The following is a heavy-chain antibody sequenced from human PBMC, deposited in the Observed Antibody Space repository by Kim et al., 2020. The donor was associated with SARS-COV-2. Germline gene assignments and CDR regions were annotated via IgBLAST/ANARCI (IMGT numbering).Heavy chain of an antibody. J-gene: IGHJ2*01. CDR1: GGSFSGYY. CDR3: ARRWAARWYFDL. CDR2: INHSGST. Sequence: SETLSLTCAVYGGSFSGYYWSWIRQPPGKGLEWIGEINHSGSTNYNPSLKSRVTISVDTSKNQFSLKLSSVTAADTAVYYCARRWAARWYFDLWGRGTLV. V-gene: IGHV4-34*01. D-gene: IGHD6-6*01.